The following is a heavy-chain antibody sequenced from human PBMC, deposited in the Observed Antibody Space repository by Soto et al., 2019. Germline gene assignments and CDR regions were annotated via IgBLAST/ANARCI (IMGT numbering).Heavy chain of an antibody. CDR2: IYSGGST. J-gene: IGHJ4*02. CDR3: XXXXXXLPWLFDY. CDR1: GFIVNSNY. V-gene: IGHV3-66*01. D-gene: IGHD5-12*01. Sequence: EVQLVESGGGLVQPGGSLRLSCAASGFIVNSNYMSWVRQAPGKGLEWVSGIYSGGSTYYADSVKGRFTISRDESXXXXXXXXXXXXXXXXXXXXXXXXXXXLPWLFDYWGQGTLVTVSS.